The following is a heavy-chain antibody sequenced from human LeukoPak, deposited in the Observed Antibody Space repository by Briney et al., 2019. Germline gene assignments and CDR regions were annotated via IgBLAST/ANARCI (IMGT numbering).Heavy chain of an antibody. Sequence: SETLSPTCTVSGGSISSYYWSWIRQPPGKGLEWIGYIYYSGSTNYNPSLKSRVTISVDTSKNQFSLKLSSVTAADTAVYYCARQGRTNPYSSGWYDGAFDIWGQGTVVTVSS. CDR1: GGSISSYY. CDR3: ARQGRTNPYSSGWYDGAFDI. CDR2: IYYSGST. J-gene: IGHJ3*02. D-gene: IGHD6-19*01. V-gene: IGHV4-59*08.